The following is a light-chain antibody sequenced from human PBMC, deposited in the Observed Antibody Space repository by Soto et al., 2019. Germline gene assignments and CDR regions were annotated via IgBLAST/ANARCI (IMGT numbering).Light chain of an antibody. V-gene: IGLV4-69*01. J-gene: IGLJ2*01. CDR3: QTWDAGSKVI. CDR1: SGHSSYA. Sequence: QLVLTQSPSASASLGASVRLTCTLSSGHSSYAIAWHQQQPEKGPRYLMKVNSDGSHNKGDGIPDRFSGSSSGAERYLTISRLQSEDEADYYCQTWDAGSKVIFGGGTKLTVL. CDR2: VNSDGSH.